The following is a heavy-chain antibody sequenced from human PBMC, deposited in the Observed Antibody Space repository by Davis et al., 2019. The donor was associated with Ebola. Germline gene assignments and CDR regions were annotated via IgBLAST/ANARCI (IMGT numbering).Heavy chain of an antibody. CDR3: VRAVFHEVLDY. CDR2: LYGGGDT. CDR1: GFTASRDP. Sequence: PGGSLRLSCVVSGFTASRDPMTWVRRPPGKGLEWVSILYGGGDTYYADSVRGRFTISRDNSENTLYLQMSSLTVDDTAVYYCVRAVFHEVLDYWGQGTPVTVSS. V-gene: IGHV3-66*01. J-gene: IGHJ4*02. D-gene: IGHD3-3*01.